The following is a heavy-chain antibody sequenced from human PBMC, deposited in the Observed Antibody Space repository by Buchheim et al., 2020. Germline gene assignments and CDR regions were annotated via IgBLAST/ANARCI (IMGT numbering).Heavy chain of an antibody. CDR1: GFTFSDYY. J-gene: IGHJ4*02. CDR2: ISSSGSIK. D-gene: IGHD3-3*01. Sequence: QVQLVESGGGLVKPGGSLRLSCAASGFTFSDYYMNWIRQAPGKGLEWVSYISSSGSIKNYADSVKGRFTISRDNAKNSLYLPMHSLRAEDTAVYYCAREEEVRDRRDYYNPGYWGQGTL. CDR3: AREEEVRDRRDYYNPGY. V-gene: IGHV3-11*01.